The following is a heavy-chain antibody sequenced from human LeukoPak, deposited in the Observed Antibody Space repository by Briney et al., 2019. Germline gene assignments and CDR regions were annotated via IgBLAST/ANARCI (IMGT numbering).Heavy chain of an antibody. V-gene: IGHV3-21*06. CDR3: LRGDRRDY. Sequence: GGSLRLSCAASGFTFSSYAMSWVRQAPGKGLEWVSAISGSGSYIYYADSVKGRFIISRDSAKDSLYLQMNSLRVEDTAVYYCLRGDRRDYWGQGTLVTVSS. CDR1: GFTFSSYA. CDR2: ISGSGSYI. J-gene: IGHJ4*02.